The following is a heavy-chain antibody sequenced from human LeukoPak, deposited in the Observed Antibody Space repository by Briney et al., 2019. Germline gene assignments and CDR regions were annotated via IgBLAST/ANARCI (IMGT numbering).Heavy chain of an antibody. J-gene: IGHJ4*02. D-gene: IGHD6-19*01. CDR1: GASVDSGGFY. CDR3: ARDRGYSCGLDF. CDR2: IYHSGNA. Sequence: PSETLSLTCTVSGASVDSGGFYWTRIRQRPGTGLEWIGYIYHSGNANYNPSLQSRVVISVDTSKNQFSLTLSSVTAADTAVYYCARDRGYSCGLDFWGRGRLVTVSS. V-gene: IGHV4-31*03.